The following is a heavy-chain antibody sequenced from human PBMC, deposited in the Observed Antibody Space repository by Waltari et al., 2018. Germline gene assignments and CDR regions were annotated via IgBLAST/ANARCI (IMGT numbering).Heavy chain of an antibody. CDR3: ASPIFGVVNTGGPFDY. D-gene: IGHD3-3*01. CDR2: IYHSGST. CDR1: GFSLSTRGV. V-gene: IGHV4-38-2*02. Sequence: KESGPTLVKPTQTLTLTCTFSGFSLSTRGVGVGWIRQPPGKGLEWIGSIYHSGSTYYNPALKSRVTISVDTSKNQFSLKLSSVTAADTAVYYCASPIFGVVNTGGPFDYWGQGTLVTVSS. J-gene: IGHJ4*02.